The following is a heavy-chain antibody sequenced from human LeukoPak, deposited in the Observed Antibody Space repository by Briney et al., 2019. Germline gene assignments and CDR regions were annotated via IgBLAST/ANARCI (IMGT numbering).Heavy chain of an antibody. CDR1: GYSISSGYY. J-gene: IGHJ4*02. V-gene: IGHV4-38-2*02. Sequence: PSETLSLTCTVSGYSISSGYYWGWIRQPPGKGLEWIGSIYHSGSTYYNPSLKSRVAISVDTSKNQFSLKLSSVTAADTAVYYCAREGVHSSSWYSDYWGQGTLVTVSS. CDR2: IYHSGST. D-gene: IGHD6-13*01. CDR3: AREGVHSSSWYSDY.